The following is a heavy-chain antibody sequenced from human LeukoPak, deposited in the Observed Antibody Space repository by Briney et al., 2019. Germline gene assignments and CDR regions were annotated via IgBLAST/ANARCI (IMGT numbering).Heavy chain of an antibody. CDR2: INHSGST. V-gene: IGHV4-38-2*02. CDR1: GYSISDGYY. J-gene: IGHJ4*02. CDR3: ARIMVSYDNGGSRGLDFDS. D-gene: IGHD3-22*01. Sequence: SETLSLTCTVSGYSISDGYYWGWIRQSPRKGLEWIGSINHSGSTYYNPSLKSRVTISVDTSMNQFSLRLTTVNAADTAVYYCARIMVSYDNGGSRGLDFDSWGQGTLVTVSS.